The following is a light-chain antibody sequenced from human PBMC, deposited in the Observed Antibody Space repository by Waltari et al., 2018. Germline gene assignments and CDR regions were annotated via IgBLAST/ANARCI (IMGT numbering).Light chain of an antibody. J-gene: IGKJ5*01. CDR1: QSIRSY. V-gene: IGKV1-39*01. Sequence: DIQMTQSPSSLSASVGDRVTITCRASQSIRSYVNWYQQKPGKAPKVLIYAASTLESGVPSRFSGSGSVTDFTLTISSLQPEDFATYYCQQSYSSPQITFGQGTRLEIK. CDR3: QQSYSSPQIT. CDR2: AAS.